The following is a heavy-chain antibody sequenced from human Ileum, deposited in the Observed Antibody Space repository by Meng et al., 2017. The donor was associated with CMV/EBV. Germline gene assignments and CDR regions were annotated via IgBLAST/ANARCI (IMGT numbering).Heavy chain of an antibody. Sequence: QITLKESGPTVVKPTQTLTLTCPLSGFSFTRGVGVGWIRQPPGKALEWLEVVFWDGDKHCSPSVKGRLTIIKDTSKNVVFLTMTNMDPVDTGTYYCARTAKARTAYYDTYDYWGQGTLVTVSS. J-gene: IGHJ4*02. V-gene: IGHV2-5*02. CDR1: GFSFTRGVG. CDR2: VFWDGDK. D-gene: IGHD3-16*01. CDR3: ARTAKARTAYYDTYDY.